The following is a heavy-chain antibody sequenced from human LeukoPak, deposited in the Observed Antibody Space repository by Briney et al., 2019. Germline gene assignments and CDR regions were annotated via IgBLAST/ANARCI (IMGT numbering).Heavy chain of an antibody. CDR2: MNPNSGNT. D-gene: IGHD2-2*01. V-gene: IGHV1-8*01. CDR3: ARGVVPAAMLTYYYYYYMDV. J-gene: IGHJ6*03. Sequence: ASVKVSCKASGYTFTSYDINWVRQATGQGLEWMGWMNPNSGNTGYAQKFQGRVTMTRNTSISTAYMELSSLRSEDTAVYYCARGVVPAAMLTYYYYYYMDVWGKGTTVTISS. CDR1: GYTFTSYD.